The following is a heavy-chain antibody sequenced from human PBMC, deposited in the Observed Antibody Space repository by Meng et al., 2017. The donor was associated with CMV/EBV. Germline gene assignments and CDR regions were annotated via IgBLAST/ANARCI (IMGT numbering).Heavy chain of an antibody. V-gene: IGHV3-72*01. Sequence: GESLKISCSASGFIFNDHYMDWVRQASGKGLEWVGRTRNKPNGYTTEYAASVKGRFTISRDDSKTSVFLQMNSLKTEDTAVYYCTTDDDGYNYYYYYGMDVWGQGTTVTVSS. CDR2: TRNKPNGYTT. CDR1: GFIFNDHY. J-gene: IGHJ6*02. D-gene: IGHD5-24*01. CDR3: TTDDDGYNYYYYYGMDV.